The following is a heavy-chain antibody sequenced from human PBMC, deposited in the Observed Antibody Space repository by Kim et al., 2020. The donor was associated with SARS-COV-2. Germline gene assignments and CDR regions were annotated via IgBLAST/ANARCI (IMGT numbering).Heavy chain of an antibody. CDR2: ITPSFATS. V-gene: IGHV1-69*13. CDR1: GGILSSST. D-gene: IGHD3-22*01. J-gene: IGHJ6*02. CDR3: AREIYDKLCFHYAMDV. Sequence: SVKVSCKASGGILSSSTFNWVREAPGQGLEWMGGITPSFATSNYAQKFQGRVTIIADESTSTIYMELSSLRSEDTAVYYCAREIYDKLCFHYAMDVWGQGTTV.